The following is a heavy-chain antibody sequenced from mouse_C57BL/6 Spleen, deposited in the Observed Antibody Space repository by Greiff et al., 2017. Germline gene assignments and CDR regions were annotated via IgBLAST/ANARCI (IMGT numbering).Heavy chain of an antibody. CDR2: IDPSDSYT. D-gene: IGHD2-4*01. CDR3: ARLWDYDGY. J-gene: IGHJ2*01. V-gene: IGHV1-50*01. Sequence: VQLQQPGAELVKPGASVKLSCKASGYTFTSYWMQWVKQRPGQGLEWIGEIDPSDSYTNYNQKFKGKATLTVDTSSSTAYMQLSSLTSEDSAVYYWARLWDYDGYWGQGTTLTVSS. CDR1: GYTFTSYW.